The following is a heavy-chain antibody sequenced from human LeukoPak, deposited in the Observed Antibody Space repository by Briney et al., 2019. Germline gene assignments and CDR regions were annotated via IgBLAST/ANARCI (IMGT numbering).Heavy chain of an antibody. Sequence: GESLKISCTGSGYSITNYWIGWVRQMPGKGLEWMGIIYPDDSDTRYRPSFEGQVTISADKSIATAYLQWSSLKASATAMYYCARLQYSNGYVDYWGQGTLVTVSS. CDR3: ARLQYSNGYVDY. J-gene: IGHJ4*02. D-gene: IGHD5-18*01. CDR1: GYSITNYW. CDR2: IYPDDSDT. V-gene: IGHV5-51*01.